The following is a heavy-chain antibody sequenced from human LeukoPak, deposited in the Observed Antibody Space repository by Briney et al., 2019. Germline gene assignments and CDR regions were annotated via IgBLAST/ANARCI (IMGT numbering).Heavy chain of an antibody. D-gene: IGHD6-19*01. J-gene: IGHJ4*02. CDR2: IWYDGNNK. Sequence: GGSLRHSCAASGFTFNEFGVHWVRQAPGQGLEWVALIWYDGNNKYYADSVKGRLTISRDNSKNTLYVQMNSLRAEDTALYYCAKDGVEQWLAYYFDYWGQGALVTVSS. V-gene: IGHV3-30*02. CDR1: GFTFNEFG. CDR3: AKDGVEQWLAYYFDY.